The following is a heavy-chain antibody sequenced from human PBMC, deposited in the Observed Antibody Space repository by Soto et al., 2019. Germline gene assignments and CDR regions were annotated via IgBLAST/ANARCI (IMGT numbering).Heavy chain of an antibody. CDR2: ISGSGDTT. D-gene: IGHD3-16*01. CDR1: RLTFSNYA. V-gene: IGHV3-23*01. Sequence: GGSLRLSCVISRLTFSNYALNWVRQAPGKGLEWVSSISGSGDTTYYADSVKGRFTISRDNSKNTLYLQMNSLRAEDTAVYYCARDLRQTFDYWGQGTLVTV. CDR3: ARDLRQTFDY. J-gene: IGHJ4*02.